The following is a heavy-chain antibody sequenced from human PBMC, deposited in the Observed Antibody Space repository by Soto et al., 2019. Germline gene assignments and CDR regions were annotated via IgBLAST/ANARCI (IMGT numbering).Heavy chain of an antibody. CDR1: GFTFDDYA. J-gene: IGHJ4*02. Sequence: GGSLRLSCAASGFTFDDYAMHWVRQAPGKGLEWVSGISWNSGSIGYADSVKGRFTISRDNAKNSLYLQMNSLRAEDTALYYCAKDTCSSTSCALFDYWGQGTLVTVSS. CDR2: ISWNSGSI. CDR3: AKDTCSSTSCALFDY. D-gene: IGHD2-2*01. V-gene: IGHV3-9*01.